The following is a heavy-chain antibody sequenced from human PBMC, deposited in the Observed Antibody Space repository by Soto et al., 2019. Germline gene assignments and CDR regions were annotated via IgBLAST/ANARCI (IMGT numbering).Heavy chain of an antibody. Sequence: QVQLVQSGAEVKKPGSSVKVSCKASGGTFSSYAISWVRQAPGQGLEWMGGIIPIFGTANYAQKFQGRVTITADESTSTAYMELSSLRSEDTAVYYCARDGMATQDPYYYYCGMDVWGQGTTVTVSS. CDR2: IIPIFGTA. V-gene: IGHV1-69*12. CDR3: ARDGMATQDPYYYYCGMDV. J-gene: IGHJ6*02. D-gene: IGHD5-12*01. CDR1: GGTFSSYA.